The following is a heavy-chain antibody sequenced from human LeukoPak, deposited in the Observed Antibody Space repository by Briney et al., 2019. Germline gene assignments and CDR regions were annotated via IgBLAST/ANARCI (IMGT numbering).Heavy chain of an antibody. D-gene: IGHD6-13*01. CDR3: ARGRSWRLNDY. CDR1: GFTFSRYE. J-gene: IGHJ4*02. Sequence: GGSLRLSCAASGFTFSRYEMNWVRQAPGKGLEWVSYISSSGSTIYYADSVKGRFTISRDNAKNSLYLQMNSLRAEDTAVYYCARGRSWRLNDYWGQGTLVTVSS. CDR2: ISSSGSTI. V-gene: IGHV3-48*03.